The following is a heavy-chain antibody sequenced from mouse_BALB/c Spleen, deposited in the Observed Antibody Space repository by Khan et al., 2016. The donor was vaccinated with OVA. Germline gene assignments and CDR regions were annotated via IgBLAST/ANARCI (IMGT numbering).Heavy chain of an antibody. D-gene: IGHD1-3*01. J-gene: IGHJ3*01. V-gene: IGHV1-77*01. CDR3: AREWGSWFAY. Sequence: QVQLKQSGTELARPGASVKLSCKASGYIFIDYNINWVQQRTGQGLEWIGEISPGSGNTYYNEKFKGKVTLTADKSSSTPYMQLSSLTSEDSAVYFGAREWGSWFAYWGQGTLVTVSA. CDR2: ISPGSGNT. CDR1: GYIFIDYN.